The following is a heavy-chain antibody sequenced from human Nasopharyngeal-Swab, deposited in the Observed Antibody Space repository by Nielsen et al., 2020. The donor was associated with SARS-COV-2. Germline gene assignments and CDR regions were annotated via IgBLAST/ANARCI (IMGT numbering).Heavy chain of an antibody. D-gene: IGHD6-19*01. CDR1: GFTFSSYS. CDR3: ATSSSGVIDGPLDY. Sequence: GGSLRLSCAASGFTFSSYSMNWVRQAPGKGLEWVSYISSSSSTIYYADSVKGRFTISRDNAKNSLYLQMNSLRAEDTAVYYCATSSSGVIDGPLDYWGQGTLVPSPQ. V-gene: IGHV3-48*04. CDR2: ISSSSSTI. J-gene: IGHJ4*02.